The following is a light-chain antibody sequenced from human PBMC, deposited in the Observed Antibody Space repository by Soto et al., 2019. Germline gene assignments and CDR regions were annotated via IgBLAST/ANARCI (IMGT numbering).Light chain of an antibody. V-gene: IGLV4-69*01. CDR1: SGHSSYA. CDR2: LNSDGSH. Sequence: QLVLTQSPSASASLGASVKLTCTLSSGHSSYAIAWHQQQPEKGPRYLMKLNSDGSHSKGDGIPDRFSGSSSGAERYLTIASLQSEDKADYYCQTWGTGIHVFGGGTQLTVL. CDR3: QTWGTGIHV. J-gene: IGLJ7*01.